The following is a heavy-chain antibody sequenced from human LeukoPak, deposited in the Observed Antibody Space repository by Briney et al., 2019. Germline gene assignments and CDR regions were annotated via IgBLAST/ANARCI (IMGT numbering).Heavy chain of an antibody. CDR3: ARGQIRTYCSSTSCHYNWFDP. CDR2: ISAYNGNT. D-gene: IGHD2-2*01. CDR1: GYTFINYA. J-gene: IGHJ5*02. Sequence: ASVKVSCKASGYTFINYAMHWVRQAPGQRLEWMGWISAYNGNTNYAQKLQGRVTMTRDTSISTAYMELSRLRSDDTAVYYCARGQIRTYCSSTSCHYNWFDPWGQGTLVTVSS. V-gene: IGHV1-2*02.